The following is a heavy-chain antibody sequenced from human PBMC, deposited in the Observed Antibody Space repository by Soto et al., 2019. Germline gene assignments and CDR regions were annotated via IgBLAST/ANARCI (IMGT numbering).Heavy chain of an antibody. D-gene: IGHD6-13*01. J-gene: IGHJ4*02. Sequence: SETLSLTCAVYGGSFSGYYWSWIRQPPGKGLEWIGEINHSGSTNYNPSLKSRVTISVDTSKNQFSLKLSSVTAADTAVYYCARAWEAAGFDYWGQGTLVTVSS. CDR1: GGSFSGYY. V-gene: IGHV4-34*01. CDR2: INHSGST. CDR3: ARAWEAAGFDY.